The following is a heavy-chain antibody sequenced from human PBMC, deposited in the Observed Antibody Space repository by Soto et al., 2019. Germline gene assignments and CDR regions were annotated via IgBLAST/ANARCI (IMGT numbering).Heavy chain of an antibody. CDR2: INTAGSTK. J-gene: IGHJ6*02. Sequence: EVQLVESGGNLVQPGGSLRLSCAASGFTFSNFEMHWVRQAPGKGLEWVSYINTAGSTKYYAESVKGRFTISRDNARNSLFLQMYSLRAEDTAVYYCARGECSKPNCLTAYYSYGLDVWGQGTTVTVSS. D-gene: IGHD2-2*01. V-gene: IGHV3-48*03. CDR3: ARGECSKPNCLTAYYSYGLDV. CDR1: GFTFSNFE.